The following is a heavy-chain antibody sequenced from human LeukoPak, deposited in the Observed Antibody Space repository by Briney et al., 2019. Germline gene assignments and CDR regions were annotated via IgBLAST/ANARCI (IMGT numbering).Heavy chain of an antibody. CDR1: GFTFSTYS. V-gene: IGHV3-21*01. J-gene: IGHJ4*02. CDR2: ISSTSNYI. Sequence: TTGGSLRLSCVASGFTFSTYSMNWVRQAPGKGLEWVSSISSTSNYIYYPDSVKGRFTISRDNAKNSLYLQMNSLRVEDTAVYHCARDGGFLGYWGQGTLVTVSS. CDR3: ARDGGFLGY. D-gene: IGHD3-16*01.